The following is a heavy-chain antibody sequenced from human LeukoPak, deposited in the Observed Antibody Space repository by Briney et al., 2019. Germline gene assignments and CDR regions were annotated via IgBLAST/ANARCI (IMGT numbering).Heavy chain of an antibody. D-gene: IGHD2-21*02. V-gene: IGHV3-66*01. CDR1: GFTFSSYG. CDR3: ASSGGDYLLFDD. Sequence: GGSLRLSCAASGFTFSSYGIHWVRQAPGKGLEWVSVIYSGGNTYYADSVKGRFTISRDNSKNTLYLQMNSLRAEDTAVYYCASSGGDYLLFDDWGQGTLVTVSS. CDR2: IYSGGNT. J-gene: IGHJ4*02.